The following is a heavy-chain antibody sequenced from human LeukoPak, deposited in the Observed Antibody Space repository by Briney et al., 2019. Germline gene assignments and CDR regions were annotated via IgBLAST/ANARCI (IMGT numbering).Heavy chain of an antibody. CDR2: IYYSGST. Sequence: SETLSLTCTVSGGSISSSSYYWGWIRQPPGTGLEWIGSIYYSGSTYYNPSLKSRVTISVDTSKNQFSLKLSSVTAADTAVYYCARDARYCSSTSCYDDWFDPWGQGTLVTVPS. J-gene: IGHJ5*02. CDR1: GGSISSSSYY. CDR3: ARDARYCSSTSCYDDWFDP. V-gene: IGHV4-39*07. D-gene: IGHD2-2*01.